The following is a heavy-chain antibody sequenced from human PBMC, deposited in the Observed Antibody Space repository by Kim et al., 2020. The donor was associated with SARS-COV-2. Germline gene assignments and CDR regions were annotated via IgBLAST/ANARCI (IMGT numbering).Heavy chain of an antibody. CDR2: ISSSSSYI. Sequence: GGSLRLSCAASGFTFSSYSMNWVRQAPGKGLEWVSSISSSSSYIYYADSVKGRFTISRDNAKNSLYLQMNSLRAEDTAVYYCARGENYDSSGYYVGYWGQGTLVTVSS. CDR3: ARGENYDSSGYYVGY. J-gene: IGHJ4*02. CDR1: GFTFSSYS. V-gene: IGHV3-21*01. D-gene: IGHD3-22*01.